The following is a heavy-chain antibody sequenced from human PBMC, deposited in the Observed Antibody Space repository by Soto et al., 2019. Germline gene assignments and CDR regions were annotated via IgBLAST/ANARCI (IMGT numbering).Heavy chain of an antibody. CDR2: INHSGSN. CDR3: ARGGSNDWQVAFDI. Sequence: SEALSLTCVVSGGSFSTYYYNWIRQSPGKGLEWIGEINHSGSNNYSPSLKSRVTMSLDTSKNQFSLKLTSVTAADTAVYYCARGGSNDWQVAFDIWGQGTMVTVSS. CDR1: GGSFSTYY. J-gene: IGHJ3*02. D-gene: IGHD3-9*01. V-gene: IGHV4-34*01.